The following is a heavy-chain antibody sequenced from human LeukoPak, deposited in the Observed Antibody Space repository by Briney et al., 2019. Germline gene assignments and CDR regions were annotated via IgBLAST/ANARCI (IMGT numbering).Heavy chain of an antibody. Sequence: GGSLRLSCAASGFTFSSYWMSWVRQAPGKGLEWVSAISGSGGSTYYADSVKGRFTISRDNSKNTLYLQMNSLRAEDTAVYYCAKKIVIGVIVVVPAALDYWGQGTLVTVSS. CDR1: GFTFSSYW. D-gene: IGHD2-2*01. CDR2: ISGSGGST. J-gene: IGHJ4*02. V-gene: IGHV3-23*01. CDR3: AKKIVIGVIVVVPAALDY.